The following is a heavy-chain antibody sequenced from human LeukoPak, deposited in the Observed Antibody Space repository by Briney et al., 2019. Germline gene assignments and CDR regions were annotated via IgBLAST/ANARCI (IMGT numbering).Heavy chain of an antibody. CDR3: ARESGYYYDTSGYTFDY. J-gene: IGHJ4*02. CDR1: GGSIRSSSYH. D-gene: IGHD3-22*01. CDR2: IYHSGST. Sequence: PSETLSLTCTVSGGSIRSSSYHWGWIRQPPGKGLEWIGSIYHSGSTYYNPSLKSRVTISVDTSKNQFSLRLRSVTAADTAVYYCARESGYYYDTSGYTFDYWGQGILVTVSS. V-gene: IGHV4-39*07.